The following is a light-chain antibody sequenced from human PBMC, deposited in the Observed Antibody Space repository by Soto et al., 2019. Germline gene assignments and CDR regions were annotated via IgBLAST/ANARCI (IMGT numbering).Light chain of an antibody. V-gene: IGKV3-20*01. Sequence: EIVLTQSPGTLSLSPGERATLSCRASQSVSSSYLAWYQQKPGQAPRLLIYGASSRATGIPDRLSGSGSGNDFTLYISRMEPEDFAVYYCQQDGSSRMFGQGTKVEIK. CDR3: QQDGSSRM. J-gene: IGKJ1*01. CDR2: GAS. CDR1: QSVSSSY.